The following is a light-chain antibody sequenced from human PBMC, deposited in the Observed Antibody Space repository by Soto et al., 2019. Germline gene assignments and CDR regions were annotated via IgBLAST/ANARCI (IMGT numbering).Light chain of an antibody. V-gene: IGKV3-11*01. CDR2: DAS. CDR1: QSVSSY. Sequence: ILLTQSPATLSLSPGERATLSCRASQSVSSYLAWYQQKPGQAPRLLIYDASNRATGIPARFSGSGSGTDFTLTISSLEPEDFAVYYCQQRSNWPQLTFGGGTKVDIK. J-gene: IGKJ4*01. CDR3: QQRSNWPQLT.